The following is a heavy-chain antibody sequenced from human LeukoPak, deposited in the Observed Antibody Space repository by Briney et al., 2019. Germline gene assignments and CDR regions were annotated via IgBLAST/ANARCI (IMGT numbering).Heavy chain of an antibody. Sequence: ASVKVSCKASGYTFTTYFLHWVRQAPGQGLEWMGMINPSAGTTNYAQNFQGRVTMTRDTSTSTVYMDLTSLRSEDTAVYYCAREAPGRYFDYWAQGPLVTVSS. J-gene: IGHJ4*02. CDR3: AREAPGRYFDY. V-gene: IGHV1-46*01. CDR2: INPSAGTT. CDR1: GYTFTTYF.